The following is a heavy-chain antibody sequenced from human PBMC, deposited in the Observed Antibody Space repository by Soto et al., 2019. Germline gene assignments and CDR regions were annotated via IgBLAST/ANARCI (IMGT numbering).Heavy chain of an antibody. V-gene: IGHV1-69*01. CDR1: GGTFSNYA. J-gene: IGHJ4*02. D-gene: IGHD6-13*01. CDR3: ARDGLEEQQLAYYFDY. Sequence: QVQLVQSGAEVKKPGSSVKVSCKASGGTFSNYAISWVRQAPGQGLEWMGGIIPIFHATNYAQRFQGRVTITADESTSTAYMELSSLTSEDTAVYYCARDGLEEQQLAYYFDYWGQGTLVTVSS. CDR2: IIPIFHAT.